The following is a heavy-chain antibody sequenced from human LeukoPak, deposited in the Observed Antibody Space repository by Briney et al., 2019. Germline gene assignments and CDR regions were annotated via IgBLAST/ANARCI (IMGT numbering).Heavy chain of an antibody. V-gene: IGHV4-59*01. D-gene: IGHD6-13*01. CDR2: IYDSEST. J-gene: IGHJ3*02. CDR1: GGSISSYY. Sequence: SETLSLTCTVSGGSISSYYWSWIRQPPGKGLEWIGYIYDSESTNYNPSLKSRVTILIDTSKDQFSLKLSSVTAADTAVYYCARHSAHSSTNDAFDIWGQGTMITVSS. CDR3: ARHSAHSSTNDAFDI.